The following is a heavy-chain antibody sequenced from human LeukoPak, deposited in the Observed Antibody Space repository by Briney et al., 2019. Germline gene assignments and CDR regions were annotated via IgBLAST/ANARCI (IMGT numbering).Heavy chain of an antibody. CDR1: RFSFSNYW. Sequence: GGSLRLSCAASRFSFSNYWMHWVRQAPGKGLVWVTRVKSDGSNPSYADSVKGRFTISRDNAENMLYLQMNTLGAEDTAVYYCARDIVSGSGSLDYWGQGTLVTVSS. CDR3: ARDIVSGSGSLDY. J-gene: IGHJ4*02. D-gene: IGHD3-10*01. CDR2: VKSDGSNP. V-gene: IGHV3-74*01.